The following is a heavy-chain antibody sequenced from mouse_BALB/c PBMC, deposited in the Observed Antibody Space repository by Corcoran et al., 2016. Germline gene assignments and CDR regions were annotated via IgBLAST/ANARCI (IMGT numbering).Heavy chain of an antibody. CDR2: ISYDGSN. Sequence: DVQLQESGPGLVKPSQSLSLTCSVTGYSITSGYYWNWIRQFPGNKLEWMGYISYDGSNNYNPSLKNRISITRDTSKNQFFLKLNSVTTEDTATYYCAREGRYDDYAMDYWGQGTSVTVSS. V-gene: IGHV3-6*02. D-gene: IGHD2-14*01. J-gene: IGHJ4*01. CDR1: GYSITSGYY. CDR3: AREGRYDDYAMDY.